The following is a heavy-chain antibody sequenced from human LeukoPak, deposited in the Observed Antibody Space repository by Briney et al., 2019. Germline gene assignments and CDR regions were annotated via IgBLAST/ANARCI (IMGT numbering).Heavy chain of an antibody. D-gene: IGHD3-3*01. J-gene: IGHJ3*02. CDR3: ARDNGREWSFPASPDDAFDI. Sequence: ASVKVSCKASGYTFTSYGISWVRQAPGQGLEWMGWISAYNGNTNYAQKLQGRVTMTTDTSTSTAYMELRSLRSDDTAVYYCARDNGREWSFPASPDDAFDIWGQGTMVTVSS. CDR2: ISAYNGNT. V-gene: IGHV1-18*01. CDR1: GYTFTSYG.